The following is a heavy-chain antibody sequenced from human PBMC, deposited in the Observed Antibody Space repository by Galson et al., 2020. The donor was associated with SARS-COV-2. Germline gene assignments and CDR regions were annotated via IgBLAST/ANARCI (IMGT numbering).Heavy chain of an antibody. J-gene: IGHJ4*02. V-gene: IGHV4-59*11. D-gene: IGHD3-22*01. CDR3: AGVPDYYDNSAD. CDR1: GGSINSQY. CDR2: IYSSGST. Sequence: SETLSLTCTVSGGSINSQYWSWIRQPPGRGLEWTGYIYSSGSTNYNPSLKSRVTISVDTSKNQFSLKLTSVTAADTAVYYWAGVPDYYDNSADWGQGTLVTVSS.